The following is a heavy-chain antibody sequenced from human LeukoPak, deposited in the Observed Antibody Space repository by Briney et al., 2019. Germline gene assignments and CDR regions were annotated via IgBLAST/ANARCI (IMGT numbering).Heavy chain of an antibody. CDR2: IESDGTST. J-gene: IGHJ3*01. Sequence: GGSLRLSCAASGFTFTTSWMHWFRQAPGKGLVWVSRIESDGTSTTYADSVKGRFTISRDDAKNTLYLQMNSLRAEDTAVYYCARDQYSSTWYRGAFDVWGQGTMVSVSS. CDR3: ARDQYSSTWYRGAFDV. CDR1: GFTFTTSW. V-gene: IGHV3-74*01. D-gene: IGHD6-13*01.